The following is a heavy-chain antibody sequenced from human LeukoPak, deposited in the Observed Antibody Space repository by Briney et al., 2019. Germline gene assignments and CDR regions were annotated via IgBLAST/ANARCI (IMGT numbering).Heavy chain of an antibody. Sequence: SETLSLTCTVSGGSLSSYFWSWIRQPPGKGLEWIAYIYYSGSTNYNPSLKSRVTISVDTSKNQFSLKLSSVTAADTAVYYCARVLDTAMALGFYYFDYWGQGTLVTVSS. D-gene: IGHD5-18*01. CDR2: IYYSGST. CDR1: GGSLSSYF. J-gene: IGHJ4*02. V-gene: IGHV4-59*01. CDR3: ARVLDTAMALGFYYFDY.